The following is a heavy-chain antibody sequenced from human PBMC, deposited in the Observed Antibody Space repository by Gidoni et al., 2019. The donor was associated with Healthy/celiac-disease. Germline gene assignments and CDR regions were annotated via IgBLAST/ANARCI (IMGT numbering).Heavy chain of an antibody. J-gene: IGHJ1*01. CDR2: IIPIFGTA. CDR3: ARPRDGYNYAGDFQH. V-gene: IGHV1-69*01. Sequence: QVQLVQSGAEVKKHGSSVKVSCKASGGTFSSYAISWVRQAPGQGLEWMGGIIPIFGTANYAQKFQGRVTITADESTSTAYMELSSLRSEDTAVYYCARPRDGYNYAGDFQHWGQGTLVTVSS. D-gene: IGHD5-12*01. CDR1: GGTFSSYA.